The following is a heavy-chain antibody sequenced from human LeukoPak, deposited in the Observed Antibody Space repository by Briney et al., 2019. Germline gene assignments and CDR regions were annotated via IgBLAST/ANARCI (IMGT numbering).Heavy chain of an antibody. CDR1: GASFTSYF. V-gene: IGHV4-59*12. Sequence: SETLSLTCTVSGASFTSYFYNWVRQPPGLGLEWIGYIDNSGSSIYNSSLKSRVTISVGTSKNQFSLNLRSVTAADTAVYYCARPSGDILTGYYGLWGQGTLVTVSS. J-gene: IGHJ4*02. CDR3: ARPSGDILTGYYGL. CDR2: IDNSGSS. D-gene: IGHD3-9*01.